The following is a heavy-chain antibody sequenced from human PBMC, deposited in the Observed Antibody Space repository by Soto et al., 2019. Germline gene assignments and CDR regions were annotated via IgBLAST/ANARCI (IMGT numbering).Heavy chain of an antibody. D-gene: IGHD1-20*01. CDR3: ARGNVDNSFHH. CDR2: TYYRSKWYN. CDR1: GDSVSSNSAT. V-gene: IGHV6-1*01. J-gene: IGHJ1*01. Sequence: SQTLSLTCAISGDSVSSNSATWSWIRQSPSRGLEWLGRTYYRSKWYNDYAVSVKSRININPDTSKNQFSLHLNSVTPEDTAVYYCARGNVDNSFHHWGQGTLVTVS.